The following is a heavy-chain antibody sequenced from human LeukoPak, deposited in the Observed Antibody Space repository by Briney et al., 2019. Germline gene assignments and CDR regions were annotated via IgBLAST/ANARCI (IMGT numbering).Heavy chain of an antibody. V-gene: IGHV3-21*01. CDR3: AREFDGLGDYLPIMTN. CDR2: ISGNSGTT. J-gene: IGHJ4*02. D-gene: IGHD4-17*01. Sequence: GGSLRLSCAASEFSVGSNYMTWVRQAPGKGLEWVSGISGNSGTTYYADSVKGRFTISRDNAKNSLYLQMNSLRAEDTAVYYCAREFDGLGDYLPIMTNWGQGTLVTVSS. CDR1: EFSVGSNY.